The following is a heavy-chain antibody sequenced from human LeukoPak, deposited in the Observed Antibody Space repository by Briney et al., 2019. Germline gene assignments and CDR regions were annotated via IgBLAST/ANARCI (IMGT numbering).Heavy chain of an antibody. CDR3: ARGKGPNSSGWSS. J-gene: IGHJ5*02. D-gene: IGHD6-19*01. V-gene: IGHV3-53*01. CDR1: GFTVSSNY. CDR2: IYSGGST. Sequence: GGSLRLSCAASGFTVSSNYMSWVRQAPGKGLEWVSVIYSGGSTYYADSVKGRFTISRDNSKNTLYLQMNSLRAEDTAVYYCARGKGPNSSGWSSWGQGTLVTVSS.